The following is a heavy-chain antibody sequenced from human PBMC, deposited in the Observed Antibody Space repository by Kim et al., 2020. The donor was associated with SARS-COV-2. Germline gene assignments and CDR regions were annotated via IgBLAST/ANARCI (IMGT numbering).Heavy chain of an antibody. CDR3: ARGGTATTGIPADY. Sequence: ASVKVSCKASGYTFTGYYMHWVRQAPGQGLEWMGWINPNSGGTNYAQKFQGRVTMTRDTSINTAYMELSRLRSDDTAVYYCARGGTATTGIPADYWGQGTLVTVSS. J-gene: IGHJ4*02. CDR1: GYTFTGYY. CDR2: INPNSGGT. V-gene: IGHV1-2*02. D-gene: IGHD1-26*01.